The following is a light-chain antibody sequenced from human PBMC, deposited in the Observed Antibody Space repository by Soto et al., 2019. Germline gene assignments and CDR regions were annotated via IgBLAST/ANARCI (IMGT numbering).Light chain of an antibody. V-gene: IGKV3-11*01. CDR3: QHRSSWPEGYP. CDR2: DAS. CDR1: KSISIN. J-gene: IGKJ2*01. Sequence: EIVLTQSPATLSLSPGERATLSCRASKSISINLAWYQQKPGQAPRLLIYDASKRAPGIPARFSGSGSWTDFTLTISSLEPEDFAVYYCQHRSSWPEGYPFGQGTKLEIK.